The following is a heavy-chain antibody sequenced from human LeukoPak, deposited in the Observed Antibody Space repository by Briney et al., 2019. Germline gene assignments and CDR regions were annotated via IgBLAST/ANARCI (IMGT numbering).Heavy chain of an antibody. V-gene: IGHV4-39*01. J-gene: IGHJ4*02. Sequence: SETLSLTCTVSGGSISSNIYYWGWIRQPPGKGLEWTGSIYYSGNTYYNSSLKSRVTISVDTSKNQFSLILTPVTATDTAVYHCVRQAFDYYFDNWGQGTLVTASS. CDR1: GGSISSNIYY. D-gene: IGHD2-21*01. CDR3: VRQAFDYYFDN. CDR2: IYYSGNT.